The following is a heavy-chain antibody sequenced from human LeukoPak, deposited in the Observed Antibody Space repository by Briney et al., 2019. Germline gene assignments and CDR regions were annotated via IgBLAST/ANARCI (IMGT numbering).Heavy chain of an antibody. J-gene: IGHJ4*02. D-gene: IGHD3-16*01. Sequence: PGGSLRLSCAASGFIFRNYAMSWVRQGPARGLEWVSSLKGDGETFYADSVKGRFTLSRDDSRNTVYLQLNNLRVEDTAIYYCAQVSWVSNVDAVLWGQGTLVTVSS. CDR2: LKGDGET. CDR1: GFIFRNYA. CDR3: AQVSWVSNVDAVL. V-gene: IGHV3-23*01.